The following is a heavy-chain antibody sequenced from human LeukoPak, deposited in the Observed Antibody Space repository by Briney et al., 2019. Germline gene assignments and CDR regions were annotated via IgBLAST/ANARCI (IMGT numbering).Heavy chain of an antibody. J-gene: IGHJ2*01. CDR2: IYHSGST. CDR3: ARVPFAVVYCSYLDL. CDR1: GYSISSGYY. V-gene: IGHV4-38-2*01. D-gene: IGHD3-3*01. Sequence: ASETLSLTCAVSGYSISSGYYWGWIRQPPGKGLEWIGSIYHSGSTYYNPSLKSRVTISVDTSKNQFSLKLSSVTAADTAVYYCARVPFAVVYCSYLDLWGHGTLVTVSS.